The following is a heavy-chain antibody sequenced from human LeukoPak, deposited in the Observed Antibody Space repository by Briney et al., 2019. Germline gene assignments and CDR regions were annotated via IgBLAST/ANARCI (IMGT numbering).Heavy chain of an antibody. CDR3: ARDSAAGTPGSFPFDY. J-gene: IGHJ4*02. Sequence: GGSLRLSCAASGFTFSSYSMNWVRQAPGKGLEWVSSISSSSSYIYYADSVKGRFATSRDNAKNSLYLQMNSLRAEDTAVYYCARDSAAGTPGSFPFDYWGQGTLVTVSS. CDR1: GFTFSSYS. V-gene: IGHV3-21*01. CDR2: ISSSSSYI. D-gene: IGHD6-13*01.